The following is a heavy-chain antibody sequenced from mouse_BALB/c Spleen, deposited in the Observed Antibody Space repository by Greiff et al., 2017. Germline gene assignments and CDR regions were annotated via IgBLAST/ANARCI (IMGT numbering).Heavy chain of an antibody. Sequence: EVQVVESGGGLVQPGGSLRLSCATSGFTFTDYYMSWVRQPPGKALEWLGFIRNKANGYTTEYSASVKGRFTISRDNSQSILYLQMNTLRAEDSATYYCARGGGSTYAMDYWGQGTSGTVSS. J-gene: IGHJ4*01. CDR3: ARGGGSTYAMDY. D-gene: IGHD1-1*01. CDR1: GFTFTDYY. V-gene: IGHV7-3*02. CDR2: IRNKANGYTT.